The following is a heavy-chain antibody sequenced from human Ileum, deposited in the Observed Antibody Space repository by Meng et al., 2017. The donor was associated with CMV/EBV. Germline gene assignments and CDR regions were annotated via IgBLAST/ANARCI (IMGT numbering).Heavy chain of an antibody. Sequence: QVERVDAGGELGRAGGWWGLSVVAYGFTFSDHYMIWYRQAPGKGLECISYISGGRGDTNYADSVKGRFIISRDNAQNSLFLQMNSLRAEDTAIYYCTRTTRVPEFWGQGTLVTVSS. J-gene: IGHJ4*02. CDR3: TRTTRVPEF. V-gene: IGHV3-11*05. CDR2: ISGGRGDT. CDR1: GFTFSDHY. D-gene: IGHD1-1*01.